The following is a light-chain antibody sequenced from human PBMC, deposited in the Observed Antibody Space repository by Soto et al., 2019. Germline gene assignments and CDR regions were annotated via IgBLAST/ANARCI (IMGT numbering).Light chain of an antibody. CDR3: GSWDSSLSAYV. Sequence: QSVLTQPPSVSGTLGQRVIISCSGTRSNIGANTVNWYQQLPGTAPKLLIYDDNKRPSGIPDRFSGSKSGTSATLGITGFQTGDEADYYCGSWDSSLSAYVFGTGTKVTV. CDR2: DDN. CDR1: RSNIGANT. V-gene: IGLV1-51*01. J-gene: IGLJ1*01.